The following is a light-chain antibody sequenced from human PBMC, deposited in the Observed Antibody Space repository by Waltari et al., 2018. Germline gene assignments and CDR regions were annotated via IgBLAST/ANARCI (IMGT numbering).Light chain of an antibody. J-gene: IGKJ4*01. Sequence: DIVMTQSPLSLPVTPGEPASLPCRSSQSLLHSNGYNYLDWYLQKPGQSPQLLIYLGSNRASGVPDRCSGSGSGTDFTLKISRVEAEDVGVYYCMQALQTPLTFGGGTKVEIK. V-gene: IGKV2-28*01. CDR3: MQALQTPLT. CDR2: LGS. CDR1: QSLLHSNGYNY.